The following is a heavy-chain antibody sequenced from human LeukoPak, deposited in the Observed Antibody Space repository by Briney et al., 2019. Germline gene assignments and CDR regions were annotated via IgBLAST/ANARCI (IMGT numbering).Heavy chain of an antibody. J-gene: IGHJ4*02. CDR1: GGSINSGGYY. D-gene: IGHD3-22*01. CDR2: IYYSGTT. Sequence: PSQTLSLTCTVSGGSINSGGYYWSWIRQHPGKGLEWIGYIYYSGTTYYNPSLKSRITISIDTSKNQFSLKLSSVTAADTATYYCGRGHDSSGWNYSGQVTLVTVSS. CDR3: GRGHDSSGWNY. V-gene: IGHV4-31*03.